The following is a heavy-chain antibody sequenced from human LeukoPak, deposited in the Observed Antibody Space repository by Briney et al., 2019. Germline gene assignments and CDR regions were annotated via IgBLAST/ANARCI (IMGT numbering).Heavy chain of an antibody. CDR3: ARAPVVRGVTLDY. J-gene: IGHJ4*02. CDR2: IQYDGSHK. D-gene: IGHD3-10*01. Sequence: GGSLRLSCAASGFTFSSYGMHWVRQAPGKGLEWVAFIQYDGSHKYYADSVKGRFTISRDNSKNTLFLQMNSLRGEDTAVYYCARAPVVRGVTLDYWGQGTLVTVSS. V-gene: IGHV3-30*02. CDR1: GFTFSSYG.